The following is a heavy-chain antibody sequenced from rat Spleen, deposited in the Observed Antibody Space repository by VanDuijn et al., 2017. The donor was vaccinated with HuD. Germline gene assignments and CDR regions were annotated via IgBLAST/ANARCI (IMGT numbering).Heavy chain of an antibody. V-gene: IGHV5-29*01. CDR2: INYDGSGT. CDR3: TRGRSYSDMDA. CDR1: GFDFNSYG. D-gene: IGHD1-2*01. Sequence: EVQVVESGGGLVQPKGSLKLSCAASGFDFNSYGMSWVRQAPTKGLEWVGSINYDGSGTYYRDSVRGRFTISRDDSKSTLYLQMKRLRSEDTATYYCTRGRSYSDMDAWGQGASVTVSS. J-gene: IGHJ4*01.